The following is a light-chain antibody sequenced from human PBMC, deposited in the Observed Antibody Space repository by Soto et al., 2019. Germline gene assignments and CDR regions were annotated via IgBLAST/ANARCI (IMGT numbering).Light chain of an antibody. CDR2: ATS. CDR3: LQDYNYPLT. V-gene: IGKV1-6*01. Sequence: AIQMTQSPSSLSASVGDRVTITCRASQGIRNNLAWYQQKPGKAPNLLIYATSSLQSGVPSRFSGSGSGTDFTLTIGSLQPEDFASYYCLQDYNYPLTFGGGTKVEIK. J-gene: IGKJ4*01. CDR1: QGIRNN.